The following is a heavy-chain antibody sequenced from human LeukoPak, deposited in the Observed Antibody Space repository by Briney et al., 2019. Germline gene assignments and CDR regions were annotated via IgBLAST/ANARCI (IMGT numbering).Heavy chain of an antibody. Sequence: SGGSLRLSCAASGFTFSSYTMNWVRQAPGKGLEWVSSITSSSSYIYYADSVKGRFTISRDNAKNSLCLQMNSLRAEDTAVYYCARHVVAVGFDYWGQGTLATVSS. J-gene: IGHJ4*02. CDR3: ARHVVAVGFDY. D-gene: IGHD3-22*01. V-gene: IGHV3-21*01. CDR2: ITSSSSYI. CDR1: GFTFSSYT.